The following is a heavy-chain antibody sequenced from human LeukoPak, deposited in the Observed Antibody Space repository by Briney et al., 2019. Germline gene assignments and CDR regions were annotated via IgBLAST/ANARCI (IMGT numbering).Heavy chain of an antibody. CDR1: GGSISSSSYY. V-gene: IGHV4-61*01. J-gene: IGHJ4*02. D-gene: IGHD1-26*01. CDR3: ARASGSQHDY. CDR2: IYYSGST. Sequence: SETLSLTCTVSGGSISSSSYYWSWIRQPPGKGLEWIGYIYYSGSTNYNPSLKSRVTISVDTSKNQFSLKLSSVTAADTAVYYCARASGSQHDYWGQGTLVTVSS.